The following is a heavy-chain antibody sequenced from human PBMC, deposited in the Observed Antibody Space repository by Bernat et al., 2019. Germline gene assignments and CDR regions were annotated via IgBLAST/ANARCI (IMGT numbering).Heavy chain of an antibody. V-gene: IGHV3-30*18. J-gene: IGHJ3*02. D-gene: IGHD3-22*01. CDR3: AKDGGYDSSGYLGAFDI. Sequence: QVQLVESGGGVVQPGRSLRLSCAASGFTFSSYGIHWVRQAPGKGLEWVAVISYDGSNKYYADSVKGRFTISRDNSKNTLYLQMNSLRAEDTAVYYCAKDGGYDSSGYLGAFDIWGQGTMVTVSS. CDR2: ISYDGSNK. CDR1: GFTFSSYG.